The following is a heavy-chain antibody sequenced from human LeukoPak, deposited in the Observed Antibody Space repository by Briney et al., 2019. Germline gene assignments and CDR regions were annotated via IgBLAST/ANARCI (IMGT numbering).Heavy chain of an antibody. V-gene: IGHV3-7*01. Sequence: PGGSLRLSCAASGFTFISYWMSWVRQAPGKGLEWVASIKEDGSERYYVDSVKGRFTISRDNAKNSLYLQMYSLRAEDTAVYYCAGDSGWHRFDPWGQGTLVTVSS. D-gene: IGHD3-10*01. CDR1: GFTFISYW. CDR2: IKEDGSER. J-gene: IGHJ5*02. CDR3: AGDSGWHRFDP.